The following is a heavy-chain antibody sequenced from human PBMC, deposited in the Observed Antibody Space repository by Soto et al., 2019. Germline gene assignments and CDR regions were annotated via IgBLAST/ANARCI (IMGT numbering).Heavy chain of an antibody. V-gene: IGHV1-18*01. CDR3: ARGCLLRYFDWTRPSDY. D-gene: IGHD3-9*01. J-gene: IGHJ4*02. CDR1: GYTFTSYG. CDR2: ISAYNGNT. Sequence: ASVKVSCKASGYTFTSYGISWVRQAPGQGLEWMGWISAYNGNTNYAQKFQGRVTMTTDTSTSTAYMELSSLRSEDTAVYYCARGCLLRYFDWTRPSDYWGQGTLVTVSS.